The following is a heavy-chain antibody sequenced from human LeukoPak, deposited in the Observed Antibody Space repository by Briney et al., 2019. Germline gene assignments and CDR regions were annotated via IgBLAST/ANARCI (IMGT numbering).Heavy chain of an antibody. J-gene: IGHJ4*02. CDR1: GFTFSSYP. CDR2: ISSSSTYI. V-gene: IGHV3-21*01. D-gene: IGHD6-19*01. CDR3: ARERIAVSGTAVDY. Sequence: GGSLRLSCAASGFTFSSYPMNWVRQAPGKGLEWFSSISSSSTYIHYAASVKSRFTVSRDNAKSSLYLQLTSLRAEDTAVYYCARERIAVSGTAVDYWGQGTLVTVSS.